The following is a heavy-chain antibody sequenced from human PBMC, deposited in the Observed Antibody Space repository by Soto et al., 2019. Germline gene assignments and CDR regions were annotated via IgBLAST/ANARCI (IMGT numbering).Heavy chain of an antibody. CDR2: ISSKTNNYAT. V-gene: IGHV3-73*02. CDR1: GFTFSGSA. D-gene: IGHD2-15*01. CDR3: TTRPGSNTCSECIPHPDY. J-gene: IGHJ4*02. Sequence: EVQLVESGGGLVQPGGSLKLSCAAAGFTFSGSAVHWVRQASGRGLEWVGRISSKTNNYATDYAASVNGRFTFSRDDSPNTVCVQMDSLRTADTAIDFCTTRPGSNTCSECIPHPDYCGEGTLFTVSS.